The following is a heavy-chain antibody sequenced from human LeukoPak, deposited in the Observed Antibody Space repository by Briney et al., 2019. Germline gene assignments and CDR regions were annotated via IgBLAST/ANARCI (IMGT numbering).Heavy chain of an antibody. CDR3: AREGVGDAFGI. J-gene: IGHJ3*02. CDR2: IYYSGST. V-gene: IGHV4-59*11. CDR1: GGSISSHY. Sequence: SETLSLTCTVSGGSISSHYWSWIRQPPGKGLEWIGYIYYSGSTNYNPSLKSRVTISVDTSKNQFSLKLSSVTAADTAVYYCAREGVGDAFGIWGQGTMVTVSS.